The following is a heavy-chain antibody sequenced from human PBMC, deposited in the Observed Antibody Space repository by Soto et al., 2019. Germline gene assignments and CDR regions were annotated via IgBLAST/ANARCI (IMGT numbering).Heavy chain of an antibody. Sequence: QVKLVQSGAEVKKPGASVKVSCKASGYTFTSYGISWVRQAPGQGLEWMGWISAYNGNTNYAQKLQGRVTMTTDTSTSTAYMALRSLSSDDTAVYYCARDRRGYSYGPGYFDYWGQGTLVTVSS. D-gene: IGHD5-18*01. V-gene: IGHV1-18*01. J-gene: IGHJ4*02. CDR2: ISAYNGNT. CDR1: GYTFTSYG. CDR3: ARDRRGYSYGPGYFDY.